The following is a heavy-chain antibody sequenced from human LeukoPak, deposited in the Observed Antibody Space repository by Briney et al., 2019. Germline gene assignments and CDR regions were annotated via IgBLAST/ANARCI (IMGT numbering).Heavy chain of an antibody. J-gene: IGHJ6*02. CDR3: ARVRGDDTYYYGMDV. Sequence: GGSLRLSCAASGFTVSSNSMSWVRQAPGKGLEWVSVVYSGDSSYYADSVKGRFIISRDNSKNTLYLQMNSLRAEDTAVYYCARVRGDDTYYYGMDVWGQGTTVTVSS. V-gene: IGHV3-53*05. CDR1: GFTVSSNS. CDR2: VYSGDSS. D-gene: IGHD3-9*01.